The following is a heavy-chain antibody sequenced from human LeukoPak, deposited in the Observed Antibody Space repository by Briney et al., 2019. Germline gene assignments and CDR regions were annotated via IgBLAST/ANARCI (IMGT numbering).Heavy chain of an antibody. J-gene: IGHJ4*02. D-gene: IGHD4-17*01. CDR1: GFTFSGYT. CDR2: ISRSSSYI. Sequence: GGSLRLSCAASGFTFSGYTMNWVRQAPGKGLEWVSSISRSSSYIYYADSVKGRFTISRDNAKNSLYLQMNSLRAEDTAVYYCARDGSYGDYTIDYWGQGTLVTVSS. V-gene: IGHV3-21*01. CDR3: ARDGSYGDYTIDY.